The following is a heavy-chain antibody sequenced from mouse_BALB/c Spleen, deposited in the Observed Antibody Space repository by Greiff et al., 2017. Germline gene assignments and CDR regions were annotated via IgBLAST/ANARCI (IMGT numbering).Heavy chain of an antibody. CDR3: ARGDYYRYEGFDY. CDR2: IYPSDSYT. CDR1: GYTFTSYW. V-gene: IGHV1-69*02. Sequence: QVQLQQPGAELVRPGASVKLSCKASGYTFTSYWINWVKQRPGQGLEWIGNIYPSDSYTNYNQKFKDKATLTVDKSSSTAYMQLSSPTSEDSAVYYCARGDYYRYEGFDYWGQGTTLTVSS. J-gene: IGHJ2*01. D-gene: IGHD2-14*01.